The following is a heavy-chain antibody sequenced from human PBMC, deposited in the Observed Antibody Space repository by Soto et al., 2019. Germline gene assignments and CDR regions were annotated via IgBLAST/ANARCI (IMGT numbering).Heavy chain of an antibody. CDR2: INPSGGST. D-gene: IGHD3-9*01. J-gene: IGHJ6*02. CDR3: GRYILAGYLLFYYTCGMDV. CDR1: GYTFTSYY. V-gene: IGHV1-46*01. Sequence: ASVKFSCKASGYTFTSYYMHWVRQAPGQGLEWMGIINPSGGSTSYAQNFQGRVTMTRDTSTSTAYMEVSSLRFEDTAVYYCGRYILAGYLLFYYTCGMDVWGQGTRVTVPS.